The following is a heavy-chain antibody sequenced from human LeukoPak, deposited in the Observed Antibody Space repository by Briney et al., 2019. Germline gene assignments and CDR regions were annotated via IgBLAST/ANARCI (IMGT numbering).Heavy chain of an antibody. J-gene: IGHJ3*02. Sequence: ASVKVSCKASGYTLTSYGINWMRQAPGQGLEWMGWISAYNGNTNYAQKFQGRVTITADKSTSTAYMELSSLRSEDTAVYYCAREVSQPFDIWGQGTMVTVSS. CDR2: ISAYNGNT. D-gene: IGHD6-6*01. CDR3: AREVSQPFDI. V-gene: IGHV1-18*01. CDR1: GYTLTSYG.